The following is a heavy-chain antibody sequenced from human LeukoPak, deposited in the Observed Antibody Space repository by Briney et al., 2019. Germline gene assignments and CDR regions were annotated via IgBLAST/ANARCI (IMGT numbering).Heavy chain of an antibody. Sequence: GESLKISCKGSGYSFTSHWIGWVRQMPGKGLEWMGIIYPGDSDTRYSPSFQGQVTISADKSISTAYLQWSSLKASDTAMYYCARHYSSSSGDSYHMDVWGKGTTVTVSS. CDR1: GYSFTSHW. J-gene: IGHJ6*03. V-gene: IGHV5-51*01. CDR3: ARHYSSSSGDSYHMDV. CDR2: IYPGDSDT. D-gene: IGHD6-6*01.